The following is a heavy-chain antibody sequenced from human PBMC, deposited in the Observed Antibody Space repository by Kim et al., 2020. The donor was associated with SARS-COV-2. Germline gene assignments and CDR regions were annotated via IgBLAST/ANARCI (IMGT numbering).Heavy chain of an antibody. Sequence: SQTLSLTCAISGDSVFRNSAAWIWIRQSPSRGLEWLGRTYYRSKWYNDYALSVKSRININPDTSKNQFSLQLSSVTPEDTAVYYCAKGMIPRFSSSSYFYHYGMDVWGQGTSVTVSS. J-gene: IGHJ6*02. D-gene: IGHD6-6*01. CDR2: TYYRSKWYN. V-gene: IGHV6-1*01. CDR1: GDSVFRNSAA. CDR3: AKGMIPRFSSSSYFYHYGMDV.